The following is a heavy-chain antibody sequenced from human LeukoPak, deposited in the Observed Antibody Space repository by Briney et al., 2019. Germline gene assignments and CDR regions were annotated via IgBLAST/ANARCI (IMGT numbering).Heavy chain of an antibody. CDR3: ATRPPEESYSLYFAY. CDR1: GGSVSSGSYY. V-gene: IGHV4-61*01. J-gene: IGHJ4*02. D-gene: IGHD1-14*01. CDR2: VSYTGST. Sequence: SETLSLTCTVSGGSVSSGSYYWTWIRQPPGKGLEWIGYVSYTGSTNYNPSLKSRVIISLDTSKHQISLKLSSVTTADKAVYSGATRPPEESYSLYFAYWGRETRSPSPQ.